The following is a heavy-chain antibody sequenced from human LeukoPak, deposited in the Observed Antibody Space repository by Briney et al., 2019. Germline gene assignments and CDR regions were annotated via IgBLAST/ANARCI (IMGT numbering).Heavy chain of an antibody. CDR2: IYYSGST. Sequence: SETLSLTCTVSGGSISSYYWSWIRQPPGKGLEWIGYIYYSGSTNYNPSLKSRVTISVDTSKNQFSLKLGSVTAADTAVYYCASPGVGATSFDYWGQGTLVTVSS. V-gene: IGHV4-59*12. J-gene: IGHJ4*02. CDR1: GGSISSYY. CDR3: ASPGVGATSFDY. D-gene: IGHD1-26*01.